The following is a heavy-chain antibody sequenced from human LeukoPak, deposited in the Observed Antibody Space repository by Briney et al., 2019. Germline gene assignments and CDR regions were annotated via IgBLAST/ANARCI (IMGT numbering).Heavy chain of an antibody. CDR2: ISYDGSNK. CDR3: AKDPYSGSFEYFQH. V-gene: IGHV3-30*18. CDR1: GFTFSSYG. Sequence: GSLRLSCAASGFTFSSYGMHWVRQAPGKGLEWVAVISYDGSNKYYADSVKGRFTISRDNSKNTLYLQMSSLRAEDTAVYYCAKDPYSGSFEYFQHWGQGTLVTVSS. D-gene: IGHD1-26*01. J-gene: IGHJ1*01.